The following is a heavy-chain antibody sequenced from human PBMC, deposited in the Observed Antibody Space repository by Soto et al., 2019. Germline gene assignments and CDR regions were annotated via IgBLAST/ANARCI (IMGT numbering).Heavy chain of an antibody. V-gene: IGHV4-61*01. CDR3: ARFVRSCSGTTCYTRADV. CDR2: IYSSGST. J-gene: IGHJ6*02. D-gene: IGHD2-2*02. Sequence: SEPLSHTCTVSGGSVIIDTHYWSWIRQPPGNRLEWIGFIYSSGSTNYNPSLKSRVTMSVDTSKNQFSLKLRSVIVADTAVYHCARFVRSCSGTTCYTRADVWGQGNTVTVSS. CDR1: GGSVIIDTHY.